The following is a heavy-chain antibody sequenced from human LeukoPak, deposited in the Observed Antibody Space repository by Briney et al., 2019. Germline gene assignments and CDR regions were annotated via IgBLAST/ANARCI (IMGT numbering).Heavy chain of an antibody. CDR2: ISVYNGNT. V-gene: IGHV1-18*01. D-gene: IGHD6-13*01. CDR1: GYTFTSYD. CDR3: ARSVAPAGLPGENNWFDP. Sequence: ASVKVSCTASGYTFTSYDISWVRQAPGQGLEWMGWISVYNGNTKYAQRFQGRVTMTTDTSTSTAYMELRSLRSDDTAVYYCARSVAPAGLPGENNWFDPWGQGTLVTVSS. J-gene: IGHJ5*02.